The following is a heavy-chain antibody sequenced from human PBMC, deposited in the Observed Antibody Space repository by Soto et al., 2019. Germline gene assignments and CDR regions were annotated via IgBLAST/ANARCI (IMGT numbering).Heavy chain of an antibody. CDR2: ISAYNGNT. CDR3: ARGLLGIAARPYYYYGMDV. D-gene: IGHD6-6*01. V-gene: IGHV1-18*01. CDR1: GYTFTSYG. Sequence: GASVKVSCKASGYTFTSYGISWVRQAPGQGLEWMGWISAYNGNTNYAQKLQGRVTMTTDTSTSTAYMELRSLRSDDTAVYYCARGLLGIAARPYYYYGMDVWGQGTTVTVSS. J-gene: IGHJ6*02.